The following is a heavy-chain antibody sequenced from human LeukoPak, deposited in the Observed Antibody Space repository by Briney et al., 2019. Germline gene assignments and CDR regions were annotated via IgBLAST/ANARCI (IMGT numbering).Heavy chain of an antibody. V-gene: IGHV1-8*02. CDR1: GYTFKNYD. J-gene: IGHJ4*02. CDR2: MNPNSGNT. Sequence: ASVKVSCKASGYTFKNYDINWVRQATGQGREWMGWMNPNSGNTGFAQKFQDRDSITRDTSINTAYMELTSLRSGDTAVYYCARATPGGLHGYSFDYWGQGTVVTVYS. D-gene: IGHD5-24*01. CDR3: ARATPGGLHGYSFDY.